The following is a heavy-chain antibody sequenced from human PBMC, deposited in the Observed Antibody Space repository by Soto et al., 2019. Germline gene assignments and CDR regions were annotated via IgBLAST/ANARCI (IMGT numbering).Heavy chain of an antibody. CDR3: ARRPTYGDYVGAFDI. CDR2: IYPGDSDT. CDR1: GYSFTSYW. V-gene: IGHV5-51*01. J-gene: IGHJ3*02. D-gene: IGHD4-17*01. Sequence: PGESLKISCKGSGYSFTSYWIGWVRQMPGKGLEWMGIIYPGDSDTRYSPSFQGQVTISADKSISTAYLQWCSLKASDTAMYYCARRPTYGDYVGAFDIWGQGTMVTVSS.